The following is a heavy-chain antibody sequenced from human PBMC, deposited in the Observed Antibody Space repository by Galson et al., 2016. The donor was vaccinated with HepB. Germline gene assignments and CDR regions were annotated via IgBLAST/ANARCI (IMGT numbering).Heavy chain of an antibody. Sequence: SETLSLTCTVSGGSITSYTHYWGWIRQPPGKGLEWIGSIYHTGDTFYKTSLRSRVTISVDKSKNQFSLNLNSVTAADTAVYYCAGHRGNGYFHDYWGRGTLVIVSS. D-gene: IGHD5-18*01. CDR3: AGHRGNGYFHDY. J-gene: IGHJ4*02. CDR1: GGSITSYTHY. CDR2: IYHTGDT. V-gene: IGHV4-39*01.